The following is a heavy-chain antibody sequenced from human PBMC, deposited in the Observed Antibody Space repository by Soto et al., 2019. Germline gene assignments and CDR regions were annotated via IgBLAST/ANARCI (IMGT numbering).Heavy chain of an antibody. CDR1: GFTVSSNY. CDR2: IYSGGST. CDR3: ARTYYYSYGMDV. Sequence: GGSLRLSCAASGFTVSSNYMSWVRQAPGKGLEWVSVIYSGGSTYYADSVKGRFTISRDNSKNTLYLQMNSLRAEDTAVYYCARTYYYSYGMDVGGQGTTVPVS. V-gene: IGHV3-53*01. J-gene: IGHJ6*02.